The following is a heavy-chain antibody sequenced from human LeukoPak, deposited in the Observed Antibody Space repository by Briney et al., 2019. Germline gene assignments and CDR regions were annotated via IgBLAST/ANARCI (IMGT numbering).Heavy chain of an antibody. V-gene: IGHV1-2*04. CDR2: IEPNSGGA. CDR3: AVENFYDRSGYSKAFDY. CDR1: GYTFTVKF. Sequence: ASVKVSCKTSGYTFTVKFLHWLRQAPGQGLEWMAGIEPNSGGAVYGQNFRGWVTVTKETSVSTAYRELSRLRSDDTAVYYCAVENFYDRSGYSKAFDYWGQGTLVTVSS. J-gene: IGHJ4*02. D-gene: IGHD3-22*01.